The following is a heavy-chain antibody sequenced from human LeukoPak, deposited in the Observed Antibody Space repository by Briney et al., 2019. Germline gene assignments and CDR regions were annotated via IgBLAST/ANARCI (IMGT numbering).Heavy chain of an antibody. CDR1: GFTFRNYA. CDR3: ARNTYFYGSGSPYYFDF. Sequence: GGSQRLSCAASGFTFRNYAMHWVRQAPGKGLEYVSVISSDGGSTSYANSVKGRFTISRDNSKNTLYLQMGSLTAEDMAVYYCARNTYFYGSGSPYYFDFWGQGTLVTVSS. CDR2: ISSDGGST. V-gene: IGHV3-64*01. D-gene: IGHD3-10*01. J-gene: IGHJ4*02.